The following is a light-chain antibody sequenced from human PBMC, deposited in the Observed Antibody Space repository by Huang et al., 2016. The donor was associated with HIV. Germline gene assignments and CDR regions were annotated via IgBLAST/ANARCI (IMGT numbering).Light chain of an antibody. CDR2: DVS. V-gene: IGKV3-11*01. CDR1: PSIGTY. J-gene: IGKJ4*01. Sequence: EIVLTQSPVTLSLSPGDRATLSCRASPSIGTYFACYQQKYGQAPRLLIYDVSNRAAGLPARFRASGSETYFTLTIASLDPDDFAIYHCQQRSKWPLTFGGGTKVEMK. CDR3: QQRSKWPLT.